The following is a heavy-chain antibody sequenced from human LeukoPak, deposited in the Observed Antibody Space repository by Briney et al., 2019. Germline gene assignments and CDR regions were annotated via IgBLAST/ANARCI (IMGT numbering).Heavy chain of an antibody. CDR1: GGSITNGGYY. Sequence: SQTLSLTCTVSGGSITNGGYYRSWIRQPAGKGLEWIGRIYTTGNTNYNPSLKSRVTISLDTSKNQFSLKLSSVSAEDTALYYCARERLGGSYYRPVDYWGQGTLVTVSS. V-gene: IGHV4-61*02. J-gene: IGHJ4*02. CDR3: ARERLGGSYYRPVDY. D-gene: IGHD1-26*01. CDR2: IYTTGNT.